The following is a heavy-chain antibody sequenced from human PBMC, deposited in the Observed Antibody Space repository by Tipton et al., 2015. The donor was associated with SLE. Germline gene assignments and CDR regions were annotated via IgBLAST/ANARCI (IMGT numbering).Heavy chain of an antibody. D-gene: IGHD6-19*01. J-gene: IGHJ3*02. CDR1: GYSFTNYW. CDR2: IYPGDSDT. CDR3: ARRPTYSSGDDAFDI. Sequence: VQLVQSGAEVKKPGESLKISCKGSGYSFTNYWIGWVRQMPGKGLEWMGIIYPGDSDTRYSPSFQGQVTISADKSISTAYLQWSSLKASDTAMYYCARRPTYSSGDDAFDIWGQGTMVTVSS. V-gene: IGHV5-51*03.